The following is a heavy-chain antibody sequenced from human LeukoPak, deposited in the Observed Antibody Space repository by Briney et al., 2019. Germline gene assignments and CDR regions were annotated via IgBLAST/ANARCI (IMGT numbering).Heavy chain of an antibody. V-gene: IGHV3-23*01. CDR1: GFTFSSYA. J-gene: IGHJ4*02. D-gene: IGHD6-19*01. CDR3: AKPYSSAWAYYFDY. CDR2: ISGSGGGT. Sequence: GGSLRLSCAASGFTFSSYAMSWVRQAPGKGLEWVSGISGSGGGTYYADSVKGRFTISRDNSKNTLYLQMNSLRAEDTAVYYCAKPYSSAWAYYFDYWGQGTLVTVSS.